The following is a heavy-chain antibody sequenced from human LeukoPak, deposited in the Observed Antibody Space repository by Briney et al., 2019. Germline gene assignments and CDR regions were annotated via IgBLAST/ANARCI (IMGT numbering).Heavy chain of an antibody. CDR1: GYSFTDYD. J-gene: IGHJ3*01. CDR2: RNPKTGNT. D-gene: IGHD7-27*01. Sequence: ASVKVSCMASGYSFTDYDINWGRQATGQGLEWMGCRNPKTGNTGYAEKFLGRITITRNQYISPVYMELRSLKSDAPPLYSCAREKSWGWSPDAFDFWGQGIMVTVSS. CDR3: AREKSWGWSPDAFDF. V-gene: IGHV1-8*01.